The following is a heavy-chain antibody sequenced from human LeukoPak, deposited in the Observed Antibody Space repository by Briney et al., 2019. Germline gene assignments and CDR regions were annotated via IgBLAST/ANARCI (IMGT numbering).Heavy chain of an antibody. CDR2: ISAYNPNT. J-gene: IGHJ4*02. CDR3: AREDPRSGHEDF. Sequence: ASVKVSCKTSGYIFTNYGISWVRQAPGQGLEWMGWISAYNPNTNYAQKFQDRVTMTKETSTNTAYMELRNLRSDDTAVYYCAREDPRSGHEDFWGQGTLVTVSS. D-gene: IGHD2-15*01. CDR1: GYIFTNYG. V-gene: IGHV1-18*01.